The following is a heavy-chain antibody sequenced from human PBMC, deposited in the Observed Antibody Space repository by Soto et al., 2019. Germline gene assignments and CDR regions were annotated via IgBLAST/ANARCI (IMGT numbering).Heavy chain of an antibody. D-gene: IGHD1-7*01. V-gene: IGHV4-4*07. Sequence: KSSETLSLTCRVSGAYISDFSWSWIRQPAGKGLEWIGRITINGNTQKNPFFKSRVTMSIDTSRNHFSLNLQSATAADTALYYCARETGENWTYEAHWGPGTLVTVSS. CDR1: GAYISDFS. CDR3: ARETGENWTYEAH. CDR2: ITINGNT. J-gene: IGHJ1*01.